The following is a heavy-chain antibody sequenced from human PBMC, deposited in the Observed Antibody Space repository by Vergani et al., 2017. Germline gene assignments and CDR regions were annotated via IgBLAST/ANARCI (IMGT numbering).Heavy chain of an antibody. CDR2: IYHSGST. V-gene: IGHV4-38-2*02. J-gene: IGHJ4*02. CDR3: ARASIAARVY. Sequence: QVQLQESGPGLVKPSETLSLTCTVSGYSISSGYYWGWIRQPPGKGLEWIGSIYHSGSTYYNPSLTSRVTISVDTSKNQFSLKRSSVTAADTAVYYCARASIAARVYWGQGTLVTVSA. CDR1: GYSISSGYY. D-gene: IGHD6-6*01.